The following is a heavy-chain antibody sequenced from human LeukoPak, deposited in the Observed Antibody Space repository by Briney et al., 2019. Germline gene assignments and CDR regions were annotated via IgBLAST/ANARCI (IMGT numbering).Heavy chain of an antibody. CDR1: GGSISSYY. CDR3: AREGGMVRGEVSYYYGMDV. CDR2: IYTSGST. D-gene: IGHD3-10*01. J-gene: IGHJ6*02. Sequence: PSETLSLTCTVSGGSISSYYWSWIRQPAGKGLEWIGRIYTSGSTNYNPSLKSRVTMSVDTSKNQFSLKPSSVTAADTAVYYCAREGGMVRGEVSYYYGMDVWGQGTTVTVSS. V-gene: IGHV4-4*07.